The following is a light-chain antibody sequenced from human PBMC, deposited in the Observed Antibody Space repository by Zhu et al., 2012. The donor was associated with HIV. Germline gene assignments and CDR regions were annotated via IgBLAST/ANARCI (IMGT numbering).Light chain of an antibody. Sequence: IVLTQSPATLSLSPGERATVSCRASRSVSSFLAWYQQKPGQAPRLLIYDASKRAAGIPPRFSGSGSGTDFTPTISSLEPEDFALYYCQQRVNWPLTFGGGTKVEIK. CDR3: QQRVNWPLT. CDR1: RSVSSF. J-gene: IGKJ4*01. CDR2: DAS. V-gene: IGKV3-11*01.